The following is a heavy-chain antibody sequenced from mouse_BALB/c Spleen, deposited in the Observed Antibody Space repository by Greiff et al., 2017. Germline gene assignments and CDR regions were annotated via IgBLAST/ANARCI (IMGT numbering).Heavy chain of an antibody. D-gene: IGHD4-1*01. Sequence: QVQLKESGAELVRPGVSVKISCKGSGYTFTDYAMHWVKQSHAKSLEWIGVISTYYGDASYNQKFKGKATMTVDKSSSTAYMELARLTSEDSAIYYCARSGRGNAMDYWGQGTSVTVSS. CDR2: ISTYYGDA. V-gene: IGHV1S137*01. CDR3: ARSGRGNAMDY. J-gene: IGHJ4*01. CDR1: GYTFTDYA.